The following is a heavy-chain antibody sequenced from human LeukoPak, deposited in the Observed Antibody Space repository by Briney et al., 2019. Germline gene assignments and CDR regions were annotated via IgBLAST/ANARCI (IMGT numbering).Heavy chain of an antibody. V-gene: IGHV4-34*01. CDR1: GGSFSGYY. CDR3: ARGSPYCSSTSCPFVDY. CDR2: INHSGST. D-gene: IGHD2-2*01. J-gene: IGHJ4*02. Sequence: PSETLSRTCAVYGGSFSGYYWSWIRQPPGKGLEWIGEINHSGSTNYNPSLRSRVTISVDTSKNQFSLKLSSVTAADTAVYYCARGSPYCSSTSCPFVDYWGQGTLVTVSS.